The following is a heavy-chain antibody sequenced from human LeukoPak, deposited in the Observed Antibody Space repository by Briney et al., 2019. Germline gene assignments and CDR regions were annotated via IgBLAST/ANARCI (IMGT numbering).Heavy chain of an antibody. D-gene: IGHD3-3*01. J-gene: IGHJ5*02. CDR2: IYYSGST. V-gene: IGHV4-31*03. CDR1: GGSISSGGYY. Sequence: SQTLSLTCTVSGGSISSGGYYWSWIRQHPGKGLEWIGYIYYSGSTYYNPSLKSRVTISVDTSKNQFSLKLSSVTAADTAVYYCARGERITIFGVVIIKGGLDPWGQGTLVTVSS. CDR3: ARGERITIFGVVIIKGGLDP.